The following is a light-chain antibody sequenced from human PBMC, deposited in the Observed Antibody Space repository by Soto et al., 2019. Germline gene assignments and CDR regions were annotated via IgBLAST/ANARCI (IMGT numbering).Light chain of an antibody. J-gene: IGKJ1*01. V-gene: IGKV1-6*01. CDR2: AAS. CDR3: LQDHDDSWT. CDR1: QGIRND. Sequence: AIQMTQSPSSLSASVGDRVTITCRASQGIRNDVGWYQQKPGKAPTLLIYAASNLQSGVPSRFRGSRSGTEFTLTVSSLQPEDFATYYCLQDHDDSWTFGQGTKVDI.